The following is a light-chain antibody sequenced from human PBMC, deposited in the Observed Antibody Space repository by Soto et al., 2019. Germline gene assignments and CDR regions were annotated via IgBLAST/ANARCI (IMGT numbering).Light chain of an antibody. V-gene: IGKV3-20*01. Sequence: EIVLTQSPGTLSLSPGERATLSCRASQSVSSSLAWYQQRPGQAPTLLIYGGSNSATGIPDRFSGSGSGTDFTLTISRLEPEDFAVYYCQHYGYSRAFGQGTKVEIK. CDR2: GGS. CDR3: QHYGYSRA. CDR1: QSVSSS. J-gene: IGKJ1*01.